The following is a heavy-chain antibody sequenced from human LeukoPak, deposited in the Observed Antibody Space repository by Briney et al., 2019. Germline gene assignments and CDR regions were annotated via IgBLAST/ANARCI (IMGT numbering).Heavy chain of an antibody. V-gene: IGHV3-7*01. D-gene: IGHD2-15*01. CDR2: INRDGSEK. CDR1: GLSFATYW. CDR3: ASEIRYCSGGTCYSDYFDN. Sequence: GGSLRLSCVDSGLSFATYWMSWVRQAQGKRLEWVANINRDGSEKYYVDSVKGRFTISRDNAKNSLYLQMNSLRAEDTAVYYCASEIRYCSGGTCYSDYFDNWGQGTLVTVSS. J-gene: IGHJ4*02.